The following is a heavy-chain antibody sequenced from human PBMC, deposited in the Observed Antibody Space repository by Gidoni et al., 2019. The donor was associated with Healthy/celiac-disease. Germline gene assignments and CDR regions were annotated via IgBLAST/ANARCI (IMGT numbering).Heavy chain of an antibody. CDR3: AMRVVTDAFDI. CDR2: IYTSGRT. D-gene: IGHD3-3*01. V-gene: IGHV4-61*02. CDR1: GGSILSGSYY. J-gene: IGHJ3*02. Sequence: QVQLQESGPGLVKPSQTLSLTCTASGGSILSGSYYWSWIRQPAGKGLEWIGRIYTSGRTNYNPSLKSRVTISVDTSKNQFSLKLSSVTAADTAVYYCAMRVVTDAFDIWGQGTMVTVSS.